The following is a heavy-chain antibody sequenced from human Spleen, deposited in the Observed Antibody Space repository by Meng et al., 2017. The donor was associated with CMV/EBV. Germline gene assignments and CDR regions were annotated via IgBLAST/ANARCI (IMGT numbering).Heavy chain of an antibody. J-gene: IGHJ3*02. Sequence: IFSSYGMHWVRQAPGKGLEWVAFIRYDGSNKYYADSVKGRFTISRDNSKNTLYLQMNSLGAEDTAVYYCTKDQGCSSSSCYRGAFDIWGQGTMVTVSS. CDR1: IFSSYG. CDR2: IRYDGSNK. CDR3: TKDQGCSSSSCYRGAFDI. D-gene: IGHD2-2*02. V-gene: IGHV3-30*02.